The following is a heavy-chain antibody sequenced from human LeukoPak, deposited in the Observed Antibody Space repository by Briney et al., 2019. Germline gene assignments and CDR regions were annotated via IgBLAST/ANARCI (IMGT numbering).Heavy chain of an antibody. J-gene: IGHJ5*02. CDR1: GGSISSYY. D-gene: IGHD1-1*01. V-gene: IGHV4-59*01. CDR3: ARTETGTVASFDP. CDR2: IYYSGST. Sequence: PSETLSLTCTVSGGSISSYYWSWIRQPPGKGLEWIGYIYYSGSTNYNPSLKSRVTISVDTSKNQFSLKLSSVTAADTAVYYCARTETGTVASFDPWGQGTLVTVSS.